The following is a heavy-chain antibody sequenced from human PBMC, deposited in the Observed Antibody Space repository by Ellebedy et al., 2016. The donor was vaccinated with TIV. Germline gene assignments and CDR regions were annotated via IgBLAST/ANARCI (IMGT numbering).Heavy chain of an antibody. CDR3: ARGRGLEGP. Sequence: SETLSLXCTVSGGSVSSEYWIWIRQPPGKGLEYIGFISYDGSTVYNPSLESRVTISVDSSKNHFSLKLRPVTGADTAVYYCARGRGLEGPWGQGTLVTVSS. J-gene: IGHJ5*02. CDR1: GGSVSSEY. V-gene: IGHV4-59*02. CDR2: ISYDGST. D-gene: IGHD2-15*01.